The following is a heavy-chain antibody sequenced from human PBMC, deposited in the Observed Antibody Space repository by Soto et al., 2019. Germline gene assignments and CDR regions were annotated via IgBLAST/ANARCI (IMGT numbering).Heavy chain of an antibody. D-gene: IGHD5-18*01. CDR3: VRGYGDYNDGNGYPARH. Sequence: GGSLRLSCAASGFTFSAYPMGWVRQPPGKGLEWVSHIGSSGDRTFYADSAKGRFTISRDNSKNTLFLEMNSLRAEDTAVYYCVRGYGDYNDGNGYPARHWGQGTLVTVSS. CDR1: GFTFSAYP. J-gene: IGHJ4*02. CDR2: IGSSGDRT. V-gene: IGHV3-23*01.